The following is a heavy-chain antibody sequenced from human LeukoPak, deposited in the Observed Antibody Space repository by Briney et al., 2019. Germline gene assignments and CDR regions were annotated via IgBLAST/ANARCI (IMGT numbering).Heavy chain of an antibody. Sequence: GGSQRLFCAASGFTFSSYWMSWVRQAPGKGLEWVANIKEDGSAKHYVDSVKGRFTISRDNAENSLYLQTNSLRGEDTAVYYCARDPGIAAAGTVGYFDFWGQGTLVTVSS. CDR3: ARDPGIAAAGTVGYFDF. CDR2: IKEDGSAK. D-gene: IGHD6-13*01. J-gene: IGHJ4*02. V-gene: IGHV3-7*01. CDR1: GFTFSSYW.